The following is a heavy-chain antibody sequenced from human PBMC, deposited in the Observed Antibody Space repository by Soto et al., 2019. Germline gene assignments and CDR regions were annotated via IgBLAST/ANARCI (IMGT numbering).Heavy chain of an antibody. D-gene: IGHD1-26*01. CDR1: GFTFSTYG. CDR2: IWHDGNNK. J-gene: IGHJ6*02. CDR3: ASDLVGASDSYGLDV. Sequence: GGSLNLSVAASGFTFSTYGMHWVPQAPGKGLEWVAIIWHDGNNKYYADSVRGRFIISRDNSKNRLYLQMNSLRAEDTAVYYCASDLVGASDSYGLDVWGQGTPVTVS. V-gene: IGHV3-33*01.